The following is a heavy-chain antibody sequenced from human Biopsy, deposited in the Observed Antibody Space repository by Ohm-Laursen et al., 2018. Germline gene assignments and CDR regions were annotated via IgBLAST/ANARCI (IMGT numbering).Heavy chain of an antibody. CDR1: GFIFYYG. CDR2: IWYDGSNG. V-gene: IGHV3-33*01. CDR3: ARRAVAGTYNWYFDL. J-gene: IGHJ2*01. D-gene: IGHD6-19*01. Sequence: SLRLSCAASGFIFYYGMHWVRQAPGKGLEWVAVIWYDGSNGNYADSVKGRFTISRDNSKNTLYLQMNSLRAEDTAVYYCARRAVAGTYNWYFDLWGRGTLVTVSS.